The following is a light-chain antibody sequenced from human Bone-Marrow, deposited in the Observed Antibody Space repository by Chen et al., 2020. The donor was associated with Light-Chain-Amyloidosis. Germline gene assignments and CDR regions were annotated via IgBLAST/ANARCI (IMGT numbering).Light chain of an antibody. CDR2: EVN. Sequence: QSALTQPASVSGSPGQSITISCTGTSSDVGSFNLVSWYQQHPGKAPKLMIYEVNKLPSGVSNRFSGSKSGTSASLAVSGLQSEDEADYYCAEWHDSLNVWVFGGGTKLTVL. J-gene: IGLJ3*02. V-gene: IGLV2-14*02. CDR3: AEWHDSLNVWV. CDR1: SSDVGSFNL.